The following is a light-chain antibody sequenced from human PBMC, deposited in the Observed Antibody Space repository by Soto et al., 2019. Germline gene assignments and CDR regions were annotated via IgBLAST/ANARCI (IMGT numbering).Light chain of an antibody. Sequence: DIQMTQSPSTLSASVGDIVTITCRASQSISSWLAWYQQKPGKAPKLLIYKASSLESGVPSRFSGSGSGTEFTLTISSLQPDDFATDYCQQYNSYPFTFGGGTKVEIK. CDR3: QQYNSYPFT. CDR1: QSISSW. V-gene: IGKV1-5*03. CDR2: KAS. J-gene: IGKJ4*01.